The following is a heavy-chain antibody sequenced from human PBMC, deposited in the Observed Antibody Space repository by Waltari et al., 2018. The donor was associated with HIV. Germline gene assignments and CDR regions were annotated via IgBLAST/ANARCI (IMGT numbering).Heavy chain of an antibody. CDR2: LYYTGRA. CDR3: ARHALRVGAAYWNFDL. V-gene: IGHV4-39*01. J-gene: IGHJ2*01. D-gene: IGHD1-26*01. Sequence: QLQLQESGPGLVKPSETLSPTCTVPGGSVSSSSYFWAWIRQPPGKGLEWIGRLYYTGRAYYNPSLKSRVTISVDTSKNQFSLKVTSVTAADTAVYYCARHALRVGAAYWNFDLWGRGTLVTVSS. CDR1: GGSVSSSSYF.